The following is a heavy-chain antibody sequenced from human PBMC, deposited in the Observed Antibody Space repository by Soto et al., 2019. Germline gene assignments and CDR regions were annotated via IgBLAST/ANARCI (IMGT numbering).Heavy chain of an antibody. J-gene: IGHJ6*02. Sequence: PGGSLRLSCAASGFTFSSYGMSWVRQAPGKGLEWVSGISGSGGTTYYADSVKGRFTISRDNSKNTLYLEMHSLRAEDTAVYFCAKKEDIGYCYGMDVWGQGTTVTV. CDR2: ISGSGGTT. CDR3: AKKEDIGYCYGMDV. CDR1: GFTFSSYG. V-gene: IGHV3-23*01.